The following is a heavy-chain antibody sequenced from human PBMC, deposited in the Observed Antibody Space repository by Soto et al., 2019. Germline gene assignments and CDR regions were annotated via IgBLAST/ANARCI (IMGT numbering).Heavy chain of an antibody. CDR2: ISWNSGTI. J-gene: IGHJ4*02. V-gene: IGHV3-9*01. CDR1: GFTFDDYA. CDR3: AKDISSGKLFYYFAY. Sequence: EAQLVESGGGLVQPGRSLRLSCAASGFTFDDYAMHWVRQAPGKGLEWVSGISWNSGTIGYADSVKGRFTISRDNAKNSLYLQMNSLRAEDTAFYYCAKDISSGKLFYYFAYWGQGTLVTVSS. D-gene: IGHD3-22*01.